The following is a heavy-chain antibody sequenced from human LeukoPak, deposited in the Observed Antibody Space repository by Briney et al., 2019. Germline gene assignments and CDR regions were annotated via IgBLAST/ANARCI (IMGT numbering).Heavy chain of an antibody. V-gene: IGHV1-8*03. CDR2: MTPNSGNT. CDR1: GYTFTSYD. J-gene: IGHJ3*02. D-gene: IGHD6-13*01. CDR3: ARAGSSSHTEPYDAFDI. Sequence: GASVKVSCKASGYTFTSYDINWVRQATGQGLEWMGWMTPNSGNTGYAQKFQGRVTITRDTSISTAYMELSRLRSDDTAVYYCARAGSSSHTEPYDAFDIWGQGTMVTVSS.